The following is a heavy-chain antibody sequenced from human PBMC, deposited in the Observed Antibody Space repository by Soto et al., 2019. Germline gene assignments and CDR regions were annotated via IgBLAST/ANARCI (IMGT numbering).Heavy chain of an antibody. V-gene: IGHV3-21*01. D-gene: IGHD3-10*01. J-gene: IGHJ6*02. CDR3: ARVGVGSGSYYTPDYYGMDV. CDR2: ISSSSSYI. CDR1: GFTFSSYS. Sequence: EVQLVESGGGLVKPGGSLRLSCAASGFTFSSYSMNWVRQAPGKGLEWVSSISSSSSYIYYADSVKGRFTISRDNAKNSLYLQMNSLRAEDTAVYYCARVGVGSGSYYTPDYYGMDVWGQGTTVTVSS.